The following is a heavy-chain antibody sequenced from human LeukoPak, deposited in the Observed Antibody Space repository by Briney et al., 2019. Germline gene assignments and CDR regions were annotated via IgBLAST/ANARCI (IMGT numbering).Heavy chain of an antibody. CDR1: GYSISSGYY. V-gene: IGHV4-38-2*02. D-gene: IGHD7-27*01. CDR3: ARGPTWGSAYFDY. Sequence: SKTLSLTCTVSGYSISSGYYWGWIRQPAGKGLEWIGRIYTSGSANYNPSLKSRVTVSVDTSKNQISLNLTSVTAADTAVYYCARGPTWGSAYFDYWGQGTLVTVSS. J-gene: IGHJ4*02. CDR2: IYTSGSA.